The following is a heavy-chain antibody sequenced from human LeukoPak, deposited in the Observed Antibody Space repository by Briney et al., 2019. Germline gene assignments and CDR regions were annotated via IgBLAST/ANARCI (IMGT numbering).Heavy chain of an antibody. CDR3: ARDGTAAGLYFDL. CDR2: IRQDGGEK. D-gene: IGHD6-13*01. J-gene: IGHJ4*01. V-gene: IGHV3-7*01. CDR1: GFTFTDYW. Sequence: GGSLRLSCAVSGFTFTDYWMNWVRQAPGKGLEWVASIRQDGGEKIYVDSVKGRFTISRDNTKSSLYLQINSLRAEDTAVYDCARDGTAAGLYFDLWGQGTLVTVSS.